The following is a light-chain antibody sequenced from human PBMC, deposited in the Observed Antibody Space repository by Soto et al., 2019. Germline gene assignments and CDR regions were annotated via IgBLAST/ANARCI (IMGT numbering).Light chain of an antibody. J-gene: IGKJ2*01. CDR1: LNFSSNY. CDR3: QLYGTAPPRYT. CDR2: GAS. Sequence: DIVLTQSPGTLSLSPGDRATLSCRASLNFSSNYLTWYQQNPGQAPRLLIYGASSRATGIPDRFSGRGYGTDSTFPFTSMEPDDFAVYYCQLYGTAPPRYTFGQGTNLET. V-gene: IGKV3-20*01.